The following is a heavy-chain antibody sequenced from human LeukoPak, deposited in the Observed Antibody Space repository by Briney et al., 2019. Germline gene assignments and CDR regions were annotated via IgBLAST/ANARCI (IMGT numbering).Heavy chain of an antibody. J-gene: IGHJ6*02. V-gene: IGHV1-69*13. D-gene: IGHD1-26*01. CDR2: IIPIFGTA. Sequence: GASVKVSCKASGGTFSSYAISWVRQAPGQGLEWMGGIIPIFGTANYAQKFQGRVTITADESTSTAYMELSSLRSEDTAVYYCAGDQRYSGSYYYYYGMDVWGQGTTVTVSS. CDR3: AGDQRYSGSYYYYYGMDV. CDR1: GGTFSSYA.